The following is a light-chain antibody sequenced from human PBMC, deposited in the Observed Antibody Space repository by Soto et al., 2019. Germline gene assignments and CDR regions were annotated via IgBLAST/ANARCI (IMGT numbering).Light chain of an antibody. CDR3: QQYSNWPPWT. CDR2: GAA. CDR1: QFIGDN. V-gene: IGKV3-15*01. Sequence: DIVMTQSPATLSVSPGDRAILSCRASQFIGDNLAWYQQKSCQAPRLLIYGAATRATAIPARFSGSRSGTEFTLTIGGLQSEDVAIYYCQQYSNWPPWTFGQGTRVDIK. J-gene: IGKJ1*01.